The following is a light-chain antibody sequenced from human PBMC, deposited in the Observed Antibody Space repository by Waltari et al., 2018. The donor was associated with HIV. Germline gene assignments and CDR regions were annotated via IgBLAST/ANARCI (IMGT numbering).Light chain of an antibody. CDR1: QSVSSY. J-gene: IGKJ4*01. V-gene: IGKV3-11*01. CDR2: DAS. CDR3: QQRSNWPLT. Sequence: EIVLTQSPATLSLSPGERPTLSCRASQSVSSYLAWYQQKPGQAPRLLIYDASNRATGIPARLSGSVSGTDFTLTISSLEPEDCAVYYCQQRSNWPLTFGGGTKVEIK.